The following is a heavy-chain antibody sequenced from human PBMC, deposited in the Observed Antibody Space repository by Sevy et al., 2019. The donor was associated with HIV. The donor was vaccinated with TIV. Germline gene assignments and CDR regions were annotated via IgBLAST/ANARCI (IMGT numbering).Heavy chain of an antibody. D-gene: IGHD3-22*01. CDR2: IYYSGST. Sequence: SETLSLTCTVSGASISSHYWSWIRQPPGKGLEWIGYIYYSGSTNYNPSLKSRVTMSVDTSKNQFSLKLRSVTAADTAMYYCARALFPYSFDTSTYFDYWGQGTLVTVSS. CDR3: ARALFPYSFDTSTYFDY. CDR1: GASISSHY. J-gene: IGHJ4*02. V-gene: IGHV4-59*11.